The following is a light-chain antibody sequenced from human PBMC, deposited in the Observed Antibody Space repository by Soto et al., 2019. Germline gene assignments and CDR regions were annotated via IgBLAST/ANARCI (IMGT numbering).Light chain of an antibody. CDR3: QQYSSPSRT. J-gene: IGKJ1*01. Sequence: EIVLTQSPGTLSLSPGERATLSCRASQSVSSYLAWYQQKPGQAPRLLIYGASSRATGIPDRFSGSGSGTDFTLTISSLEPEDFAVYYCQQYSSPSRTFGQGTKVEIK. V-gene: IGKV3-20*01. CDR1: QSVSSY. CDR2: GAS.